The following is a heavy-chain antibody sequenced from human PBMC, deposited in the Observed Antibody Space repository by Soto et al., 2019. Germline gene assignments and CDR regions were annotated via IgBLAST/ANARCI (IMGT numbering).Heavy chain of an antibody. Sequence: QVQLQESGPGLVKPSQTLSLTCTVSGGSISSGDYYWSWIRQPPGKGLEWIGYIYYSGSTYYNPSLKRRVTLSVHTSKNQFALKLSSVTAADTAVYYCARVGGASRFEYFQHWGQGTLVTVSS. CDR2: IYYSGST. V-gene: IGHV4-30-4*01. D-gene: IGHD1-26*01. CDR1: GGSISSGDYY. CDR3: ARVGGASRFEYFQH. J-gene: IGHJ1*01.